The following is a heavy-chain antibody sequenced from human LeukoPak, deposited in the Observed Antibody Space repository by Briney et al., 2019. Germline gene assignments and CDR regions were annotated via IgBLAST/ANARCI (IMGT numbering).Heavy chain of an antibody. D-gene: IGHD5-18*01. Sequence: GGSLRLSCAASGFTFSSYGMHWVRQAPGKGLEWVAFIRYDGSNKYYADSVKGRFTISRDNAKNSLYLQMNSLRAEDTAVYYCARRATTERGHSYGLDYWGQGTLVTVSS. V-gene: IGHV3-30*02. CDR2: IRYDGSNK. CDR3: ARRATTERGHSYGLDY. J-gene: IGHJ4*02. CDR1: GFTFSSYG.